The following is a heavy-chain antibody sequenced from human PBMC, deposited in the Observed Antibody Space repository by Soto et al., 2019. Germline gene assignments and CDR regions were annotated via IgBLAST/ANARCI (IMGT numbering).Heavy chain of an antibody. CDR2: IKQDGSEK. J-gene: IGHJ4*02. CDR1: GFTFSSYW. CDR3: ARDLQGSSGYYRSIFFDY. Sequence: EVQLVESGGGLVQPGGSLRLSCAASGFTFSSYWMSWVRQAPGKGLEWVANIKQDGSEKYYVDSVKGRFTISRDNAKNSLYLQMNSLRAEDTAVYYCARDLQGSSGYYRSIFFDYWGQGTLVTVSS. D-gene: IGHD3-22*01. V-gene: IGHV3-7*05.